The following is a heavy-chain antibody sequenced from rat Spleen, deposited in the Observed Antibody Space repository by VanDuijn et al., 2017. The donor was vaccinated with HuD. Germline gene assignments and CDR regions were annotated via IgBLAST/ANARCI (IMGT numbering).Heavy chain of an antibody. CDR1: GFTFNDHF. CDR2: ISSDGRRN. J-gene: IGHJ2*01. Sequence: EVQLVESNGGLVQPGRSLKLSCAASGFTFNDHFMAWVRQAPTKGLEWVATISSDGRRNYYRDSVKGRFTFSRGNAKSSLYLQMDSLRSEDTATYYWARRHYGYTDYFDYWGQGVMVTVSS. CDR3: ARRHYGYTDYFDY. V-gene: IGHV5-29*01. D-gene: IGHD1-9*01.